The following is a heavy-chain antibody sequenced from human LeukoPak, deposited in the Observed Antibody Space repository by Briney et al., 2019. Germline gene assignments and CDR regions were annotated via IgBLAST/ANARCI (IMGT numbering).Heavy chain of an antibody. J-gene: IGHJ3*02. Sequence: SETLSLTCTVSGYSISSGYYWGWIRQPPGKGLEWIGYIYYSGSTNYNPSLKSRVTISVDTSKNQFSLKLSSVTAADTAVYYCARGEGYDAFDIWGQGTMVTVSS. CDR2: IYYSGST. CDR1: GYSISSGYY. D-gene: IGHD1-26*01. V-gene: IGHV4-61*01. CDR3: ARGEGYDAFDI.